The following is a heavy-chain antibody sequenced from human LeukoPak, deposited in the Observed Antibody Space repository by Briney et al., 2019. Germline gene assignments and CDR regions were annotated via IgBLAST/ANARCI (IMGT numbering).Heavy chain of an antibody. CDR2: IYSGGST. CDR3: ARRGYGDYAPFDY. D-gene: IGHD4-17*01. J-gene: IGHJ4*02. V-gene: IGHV3-66*04. Sequence: TGGSLRLSCAVSGFTVSSNYMSWVRQAPGKGLKWVSIIYSGGSTYYADSVKGRFTISRDNSKNTLYLQMNSLRAEDTAVYYCARRGYGDYAPFDYWGQGTLVTVSS. CDR1: GFTVSSNY.